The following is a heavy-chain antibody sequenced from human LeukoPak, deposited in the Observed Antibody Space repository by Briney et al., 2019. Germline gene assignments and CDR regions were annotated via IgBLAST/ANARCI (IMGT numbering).Heavy chain of an antibody. V-gene: IGHV1-18*01. J-gene: IGHJ4*02. D-gene: IGHD6-13*01. Sequence: ASVKVSCKASGYTFTSYGISWVRQAPGQGLEWMGWISAYNGNTNYAQKLQGRVTMTTDTSTSTAYMELRSLRSDDTAVYYCARVAARYSSSRYIYWGQGTLVTVSS. CDR3: ARVAARYSSSRYIY. CDR1: GYTFTSYG. CDR2: ISAYNGNT.